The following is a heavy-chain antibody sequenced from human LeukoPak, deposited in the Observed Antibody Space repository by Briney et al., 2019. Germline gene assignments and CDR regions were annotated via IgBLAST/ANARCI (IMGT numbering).Heavy chain of an antibody. CDR3: AADVIVGATKDFDY. J-gene: IGHJ4*02. Sequence: ASVKVSCKASGFTFTSSAMQWVRQARGQRIEWIGWIVVGSGNTNYAQKFQERVTITRDMSISTAYMELSSLRSEDTAVYYCAADVIVGATKDFDYWGQGTLVTVSS. CDR1: GFTFTSSA. D-gene: IGHD1-26*01. V-gene: IGHV1-58*02. CDR2: IVVGSGNT.